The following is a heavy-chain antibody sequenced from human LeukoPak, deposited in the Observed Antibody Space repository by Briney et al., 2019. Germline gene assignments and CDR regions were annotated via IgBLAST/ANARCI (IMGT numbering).Heavy chain of an antibody. CDR2: IWYDGSNK. CDR1: GFTFSSYG. D-gene: IGHD6-25*01. Sequence: GGSLRLSCAASGFTFSSYGMHWVRQAPGKGLEWVAVIWYDGSNKYYADSVKGRFTISRDNSKNTLYLQMNSLRAEDTAVYYCAKQRHPTYYFDYWGQGTLVTVSS. J-gene: IGHJ4*02. CDR3: AKQRHPTYYFDY. V-gene: IGHV3-33*06.